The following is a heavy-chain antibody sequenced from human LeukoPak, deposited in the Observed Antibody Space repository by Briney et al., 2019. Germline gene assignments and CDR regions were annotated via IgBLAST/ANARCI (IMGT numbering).Heavy chain of an antibody. D-gene: IGHD5-12*01. CDR3: ATGDVSGYDKLFDY. Sequence: ASVKDSCKVSGYTLTELSMHWVRQAPGKGLGWMGGFDPEDGETIYAQKFQGRVTMTEDTSTDTAYMELSSLRSEDTAVYYCATGDVSGYDKLFDYWGQGTLVTVSS. J-gene: IGHJ4*02. CDR2: FDPEDGET. V-gene: IGHV1-24*01. CDR1: GYTLTELS.